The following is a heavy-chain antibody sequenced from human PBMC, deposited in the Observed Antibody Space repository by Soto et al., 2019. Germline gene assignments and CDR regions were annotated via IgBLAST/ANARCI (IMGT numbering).Heavy chain of an antibody. CDR3: ARGPESRSTAYFDY. J-gene: IGHJ4*02. V-gene: IGHV1-18*01. D-gene: IGHD2-2*01. CDR2: ISAYTGNT. Sequence: PTASVNVSCKAXXYXXXXYXXXCXXQAPGQGREWMGWISAYTGNTNYAQRVQGRVTMSTDTSTSTAYLELRSLRSDDTAVYYCARGPESRSTAYFDYWGQGTLVTVSS. CDR1: XYXXXXYX.